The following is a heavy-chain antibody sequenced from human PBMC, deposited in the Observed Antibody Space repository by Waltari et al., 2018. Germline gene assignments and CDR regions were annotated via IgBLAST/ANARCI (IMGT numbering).Heavy chain of an antibody. CDR3: ARRGHGGYDY. D-gene: IGHD6-25*01. CDR1: VGTFSSYA. J-gene: IGHJ4*02. CDR2: LNLMFDTT. V-gene: IGHV1-69*01. Sequence: QVQLVQSGPEVKKPGSSVKVSCHASVGTFSSYAISGVRQAPGQGLEWMGELNLMFDTTKYAQKFQGRVTITADEPTNIAHMELSSLRSEDTAVYYCARRGHGGYDYWGQGSLIIVSS.